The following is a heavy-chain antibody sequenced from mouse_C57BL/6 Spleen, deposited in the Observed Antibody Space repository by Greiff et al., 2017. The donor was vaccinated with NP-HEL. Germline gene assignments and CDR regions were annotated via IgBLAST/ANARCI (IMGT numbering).Heavy chain of an antibody. Sequence: EVKLMESGGGLVKPGGSLKLSCAASGFTFSDYGMHWVRQAPEKGLEWVAYISSGSSTIYYADTVKGRFTISRDNAKNTLFLQMTSLRSEDTAMYYCARLYYYGSSFHFDYWGQGTTLTVSS. D-gene: IGHD1-1*01. CDR2: ISSGSSTI. V-gene: IGHV5-17*01. CDR1: GFTFSDYG. CDR3: ARLYYYGSSFHFDY. J-gene: IGHJ2*01.